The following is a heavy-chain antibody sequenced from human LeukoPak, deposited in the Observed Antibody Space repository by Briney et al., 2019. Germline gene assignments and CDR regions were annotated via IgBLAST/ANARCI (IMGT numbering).Heavy chain of an antibody. CDR2: VYFSGST. J-gene: IGHJ5*02. Sequence: SETLSLTCTVSGGSVSSNSYYWVWIRQPPGKGLEWVGSVYFSGSTYYNPSLMSRVTISLDTSKNQFSLNVDFVTAADTAVYYCASRIFSDFVRSWGQGTLVTVSS. CDR1: GGSVSSNSYY. D-gene: IGHD3-3*01. V-gene: IGHV4-39*07. CDR3: ASRIFSDFVRS.